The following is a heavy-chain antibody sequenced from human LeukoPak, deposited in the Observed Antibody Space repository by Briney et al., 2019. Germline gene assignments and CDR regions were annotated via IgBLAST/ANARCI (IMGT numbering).Heavy chain of an antibody. CDR2: ISSSSSYI. CDR3: ARDFRGVITPTSGNDAFDI. V-gene: IGHV3-21*01. Sequence: PGGSLRLSCAGSGFTFSSYSMNWVRQAPGKGLEWVSSISSSSSYIYYADSVKGRFTISRDNAKNSLYLQMNSLRAEDTAVYYCARDFRGVITPTSGNDAFDIWGQGTMVTVSS. J-gene: IGHJ3*02. CDR1: GFTFSSYS. D-gene: IGHD3-10*01.